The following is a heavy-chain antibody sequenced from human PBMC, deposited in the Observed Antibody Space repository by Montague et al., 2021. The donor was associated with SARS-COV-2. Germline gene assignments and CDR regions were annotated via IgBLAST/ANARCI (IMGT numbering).Heavy chain of an antibody. CDR1: GFTFSKYS. Sequence: SLRLSCAASGFTFSKYSMNWVRQAPGQGLEWVSSISTNSLYIYYAASVKGRFTISRANAKNSLFLQMDSLRAEDTAVYYCARALSASYSVGGDSFDIWGQGTMVTVSS. CDR2: ISTNSLYI. V-gene: IGHV3-21*01. D-gene: IGHD5/OR15-5a*01. J-gene: IGHJ3*02. CDR3: ARALSASYSVGGDSFDI.